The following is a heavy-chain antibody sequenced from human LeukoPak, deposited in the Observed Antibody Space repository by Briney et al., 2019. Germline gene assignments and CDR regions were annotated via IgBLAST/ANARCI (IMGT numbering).Heavy chain of an antibody. V-gene: IGHV1-69*04. CDR3: ARDQGLIAPPPYGLDV. CDR1: GGTFSSCA. CDR2: IIPVLNIT. J-gene: IGHJ6*02. D-gene: IGHD3-16*01. Sequence: ASVKDSCKTSGGTFSSCAITWVRQAPGQGLGWMGRIIPVLNITTYAQKFQGRVMITADTSTSTVYMDLSSLRSEETAVYYCARDQGLIAPPPYGLDVWGQGTTVIVSS.